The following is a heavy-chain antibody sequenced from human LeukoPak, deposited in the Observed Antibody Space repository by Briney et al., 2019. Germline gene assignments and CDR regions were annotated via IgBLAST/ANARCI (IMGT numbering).Heavy chain of an antibody. CDR3: AKNGTPGRVLLAATRYNWFDP. CDR2: IYHSGST. D-gene: IGHD2-15*01. V-gene: IGHV4-38-2*02. Sequence: PSETLSLTCTVSGYSISSGYYWGWIRQPPGKGLEWIGSIYHSGSTYYNPSLKSRVIISVDTSKNQFSLKLSSVTAADTAVYYCAKNGTPGRVLLAATRYNWFDPWGQGTLVTVSS. CDR1: GYSISSGYY. J-gene: IGHJ5*02.